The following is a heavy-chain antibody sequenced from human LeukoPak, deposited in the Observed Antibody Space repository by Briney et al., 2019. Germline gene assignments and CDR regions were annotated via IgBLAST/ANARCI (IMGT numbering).Heavy chain of an antibody. V-gene: IGHV1-18*01. CDR3: ARGLGGSRSYSLTFDY. CDR2: ISAYNGNT. Sequence: GASVKVSCKASGYTFTSYSINWVRQAPGQGLEWMGWISAYNGNTKYARKVQGRVAMTTDTSTSTAYMELRSLRSDDTAVYYCARGLGGSRSYSLTFDYWGQGTLVTVSS. D-gene: IGHD1-26*01. J-gene: IGHJ4*02. CDR1: GYTFTSYS.